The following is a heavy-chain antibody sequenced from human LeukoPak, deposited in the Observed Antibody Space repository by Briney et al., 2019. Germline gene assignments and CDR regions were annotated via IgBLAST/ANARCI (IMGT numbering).Heavy chain of an antibody. J-gene: IGHJ4*02. V-gene: IGHV4-38-2*02. CDR1: GYSISSGYY. CDR2: IYHSGRT. D-gene: IGHD3-22*01. CDR3: ARVADYYDSSGSNDY. Sequence: SETLSLTCTVSGYSISSGYYWGWIRQPPGKGLEWIGSIYHSGRTYYNPSLKSRVTISVDTSKNQFSLKLSSVTAADTAVYYCARVADYYDSSGSNDYWGQGTLVTVSS.